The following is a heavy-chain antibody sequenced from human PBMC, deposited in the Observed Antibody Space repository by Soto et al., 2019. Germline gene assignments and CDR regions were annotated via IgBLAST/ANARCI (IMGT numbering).Heavy chain of an antibody. CDR3: AKDSITIFGVVIPYYYGMDV. CDR2: ISGSGGST. CDR1: GFTFSSYA. D-gene: IGHD3-3*01. V-gene: IGHV3-23*01. Sequence: PGGSLRLSXAASGFTFSSYAMSWVRQAPGKGLEWVSAISGSGGSTYYADSVKGRSTISRDNSKNTLYLQMNSLRAEDTAVYYCAKDSITIFGVVIPYYYGMDVWGQGTTVTVSS. J-gene: IGHJ6*02.